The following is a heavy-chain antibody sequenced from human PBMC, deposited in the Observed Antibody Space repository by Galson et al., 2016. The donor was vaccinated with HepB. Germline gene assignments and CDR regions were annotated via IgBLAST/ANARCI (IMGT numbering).Heavy chain of an antibody. CDR1: GFTFSTYA. CDR2: ISGSGGTT. J-gene: IGHJ4*02. CDR3: ARRHEYCPPVGCSVDY. V-gene: IGHV3-23*01. D-gene: IGHD2/OR15-2a*01. Sequence: LRLSCAASGFTFSTYAMRWVRQAPGKGLEWVSSISGSGGTTYFADSVKGRFTISRDNSNSMLFPQMSSLRVDDTAVYYCARRHEYCPPVGCSVDYWGQGTLVSASS.